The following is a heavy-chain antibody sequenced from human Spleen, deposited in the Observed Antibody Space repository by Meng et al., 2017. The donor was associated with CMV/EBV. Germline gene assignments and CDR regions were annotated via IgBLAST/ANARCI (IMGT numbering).Heavy chain of an antibody. CDR1: GCYISSDDYY. J-gene: IGHJ4*02. D-gene: IGHD3-16*01. CDR2: IYNSGST. V-gene: IGHV4-30-4*08. Sequence: LSLTCTVSGCYISSDDYYSGLIRQPPGKGLECIGYIYNSGSTYYNPSLKSRVIISVDTSKNQFSLKLSSVTAADTAVYYCGSWRGGNYYDYWGQGTLVTVSS. CDR3: GSWRGGNYYDY.